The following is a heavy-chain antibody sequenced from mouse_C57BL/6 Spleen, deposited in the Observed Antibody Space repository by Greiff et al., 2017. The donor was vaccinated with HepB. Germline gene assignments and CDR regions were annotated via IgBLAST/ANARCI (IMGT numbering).Heavy chain of an antibody. V-gene: IGHV5-17*01. CDR1: GFTFSDYG. D-gene: IGHD1-1*01. Sequence: DVMLVESGGGLVKPGGSLKLSCAASGFTFSDYGMHWVRQAPEKGLEWVAYISSGSSTIYYADTVKGRFTISRDNAKNTLFLQMTSLRSEDTAMYYCARAPYYYGSSPYWYFDVWGTGTTVTVSS. CDR3: ARAPYYYGSSPYWYFDV. J-gene: IGHJ1*03. CDR2: ISSGSSTI.